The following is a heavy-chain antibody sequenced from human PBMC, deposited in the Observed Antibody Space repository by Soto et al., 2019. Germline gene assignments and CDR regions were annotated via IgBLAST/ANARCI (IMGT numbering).Heavy chain of an antibody. Sequence: SETLSLTCAVYGGSFSGYYWRWIRQPPGKGLEWIGEINHSGSTNYNPSLKSRVTISVDTSKNQFSLKLSSVTAADTAVYYCARADCSSTSCYRENYYYGMDVWGQGTTVTVSS. CDR2: INHSGST. CDR1: GGSFSGYY. J-gene: IGHJ6*02. CDR3: ARADCSSTSCYRENYYYGMDV. D-gene: IGHD2-2*02. V-gene: IGHV4-34*01.